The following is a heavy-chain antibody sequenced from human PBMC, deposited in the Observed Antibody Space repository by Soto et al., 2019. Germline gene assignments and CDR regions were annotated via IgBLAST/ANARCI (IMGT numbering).Heavy chain of an antibody. J-gene: IGHJ6*03. CDR2: INHSGST. CDR1: GGSFSGYY. D-gene: IGHD2-15*01. V-gene: IGHV4-34*01. CDR3: ARNWRRGGPSYLDV. Sequence: QVQLQPWGAGLLKPSETLSLTCAVYGGSFSGYYWSWIRQPARKGLEWIGEINHSGSTNYNPSLKRRVTISVDTSKNQYSLKLSSVTAADTAVYYCARNWRRGGPSYLDVWGKGTTVTVSS.